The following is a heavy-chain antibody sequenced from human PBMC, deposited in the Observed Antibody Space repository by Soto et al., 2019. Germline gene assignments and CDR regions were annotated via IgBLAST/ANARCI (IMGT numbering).Heavy chain of an antibody. D-gene: IGHD2-2*01. J-gene: IGHJ4*02. CDR3: ARVGEYQLLYYFDY. CDR1: GFTFSSYS. Sequence: PGGSLRLSCAASGFTFSSYSMNWVRQAPGKGLEWVSSISTGSSYIYYADSVKGRFTISRDNAKNSLYLQVNSLRAEDTAVYYCARVGEYQLLYYFDYWGQGTLVTVSS. V-gene: IGHV3-21*01. CDR2: ISTGSSYI.